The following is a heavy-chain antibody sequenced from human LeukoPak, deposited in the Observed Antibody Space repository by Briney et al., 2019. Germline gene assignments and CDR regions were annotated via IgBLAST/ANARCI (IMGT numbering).Heavy chain of an antibody. Sequence: GGSLRLSCAASGFTFSSYWMHWVRQAPGKGLEWVANINQDGSVIYYVDSVKGRFTISRDNAKNSLYLQMNSLRAEDTGVYYCATSSGAPGNMWGQGTLVTVSS. CDR1: GFTFSSYW. V-gene: IGHV3-7*01. CDR2: INQDGSVI. J-gene: IGHJ4*02. D-gene: IGHD2-8*02. CDR3: ATSSGAPGNM.